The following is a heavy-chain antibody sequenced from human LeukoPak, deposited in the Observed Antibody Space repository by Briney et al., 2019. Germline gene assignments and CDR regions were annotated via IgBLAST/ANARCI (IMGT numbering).Heavy chain of an antibody. J-gene: IGHJ3*02. V-gene: IGHV3-7*04. D-gene: IGHD3-3*01. Sequence: PGGSLRLSCAASGFTFSRYWMSWVRQAPGKGLEWVANIKQDGSERYHVDSVKGRFTISRDNAKNSLYLQMNSLRAEDTAVYYCARVIPRMIFGVVISDAFDIWGQGTKVTVSS. CDR1: GFTFSRYW. CDR2: IKQDGSER. CDR3: ARVIPRMIFGVVISDAFDI.